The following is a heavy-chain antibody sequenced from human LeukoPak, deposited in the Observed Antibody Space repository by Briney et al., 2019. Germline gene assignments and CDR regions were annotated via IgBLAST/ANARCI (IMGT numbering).Heavy chain of an antibody. D-gene: IGHD2-21*02. J-gene: IGHJ2*01. CDR3: ARGDCGGDCYSFPYNWYFDL. CDR1: GGSISSYY. V-gene: IGHV4-59*01. Sequence: SETLSLTCTVSGGSISSYYWSWIRQPPGKGLEWIGYIYYSGSTNYNPSLKSRVTISVDTFKNQFSLKLSSVTAADTAVYYCARGDCGGDCYSFPYNWYFDLWGRGTLVTVSS. CDR2: IYYSGST.